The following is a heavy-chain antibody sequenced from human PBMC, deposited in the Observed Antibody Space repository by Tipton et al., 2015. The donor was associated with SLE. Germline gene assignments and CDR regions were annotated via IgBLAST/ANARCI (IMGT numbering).Heavy chain of an antibody. CDR2: TYPGDSDT. J-gene: IGHJ5*02. V-gene: IGHV5-51*03. D-gene: IGHD3-9*01. CDR1: GYSFTSYW. Sequence: QSGAEVKKPGEALKISCKGSGYSFTSYWIGWVRQMPGKGLEGMGITYPGDSDTRYSPSFQGQVTISADKSISTAYLQWSSLKASDTAMYYCARPPGPYYDILTNNWFDPWGQGTLVTVSS. CDR3: ARPPGPYYDILTNNWFDP.